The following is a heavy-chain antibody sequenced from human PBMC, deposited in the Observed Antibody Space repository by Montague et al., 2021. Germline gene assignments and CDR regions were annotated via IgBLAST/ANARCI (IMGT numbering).Heavy chain of an antibody. CDR2: IYHGTT. Sequence: TLSLTCTVSGDSISSKYFWSWVRQPLGKGLEWIGEIYHGTTSYSPSLKGRLTVSMDTSKNQFSLKLSSVTAADTAIYYCAVGSESAWELLHHWGQGILVTVSS. CDR1: GDSISSKYF. D-gene: IGHD1-26*01. CDR3: AVGSESAWELLHH. V-gene: IGHV4-4*02. J-gene: IGHJ5*02.